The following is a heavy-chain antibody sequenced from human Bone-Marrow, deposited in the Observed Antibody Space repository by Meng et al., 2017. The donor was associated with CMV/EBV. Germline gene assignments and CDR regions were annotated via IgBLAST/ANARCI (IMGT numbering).Heavy chain of an antibody. J-gene: IGHJ6*02. V-gene: IGHV3-48*04. CDR3: ARANNHATDV. D-gene: IGHD1/OR15-1a*01. CDR2: ISSSSSTI. CDR1: GFTFSSYS. Sequence: GESLKISCAASGFTFSSYSMNWVRQAPGKGLEWVSYISSSSSTIYYADSVKGRFTISRDNAKNTLYLQMNSLRAEDTAVYYCARANNHATDVWGQGTTVTVSS.